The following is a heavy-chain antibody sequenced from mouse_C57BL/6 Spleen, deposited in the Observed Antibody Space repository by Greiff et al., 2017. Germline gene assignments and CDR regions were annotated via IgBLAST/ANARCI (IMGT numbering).Heavy chain of an antibody. CDR2: IRLKSDNYAT. CDR3: NDGYYVPSGV. CDR1: GFTFSNYW. Sequence: EVKLVESGGGLVQPGGSMKLSCVASGFTFSNYWMNWVRQSPEKGLEWVAQIRLKSDNYATHYAESVKGRFTISRDDSKSSVYLQMNNLRAEDTGIYYCNDGYYVPSGVWGTGTTVTVSS. J-gene: IGHJ1*03. D-gene: IGHD2-3*01. V-gene: IGHV6-3*01.